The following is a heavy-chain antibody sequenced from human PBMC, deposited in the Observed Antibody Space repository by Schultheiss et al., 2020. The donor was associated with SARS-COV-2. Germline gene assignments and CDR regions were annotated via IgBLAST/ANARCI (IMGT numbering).Heavy chain of an antibody. CDR1: GGSISSGGYY. Sequence: SETLSLTCTVSGGSISSGGYYWSWIRQHPGKGLEWIGYIYHSGSTNYNPSLKSRVTISVDKSKNQFSLKLSSVTAADTAVYYCARMAIFGGNPFDYWGQGTLVTVSS. CDR3: ARMAIFGGNPFDY. V-gene: IGHV4-31*03. J-gene: IGHJ4*02. CDR2: IYHSGST. D-gene: IGHD3-3*01.